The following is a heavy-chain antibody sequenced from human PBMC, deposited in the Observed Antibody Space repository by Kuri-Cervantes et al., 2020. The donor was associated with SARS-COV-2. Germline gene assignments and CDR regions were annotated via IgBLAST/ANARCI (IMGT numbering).Heavy chain of an antibody. CDR1: GFTFSSYS. J-gene: IGHJ4*02. D-gene: IGHD4-17*01. CDR2: ISSSSSYI. Sequence: GESLKISCAASGFTFSSYSMNWVRQAPGKGLEWVSSISSSSSYIYYADSVKGRFTISRDNAKNSLYLQMNSLRAEDTAVYYCARHYGDYTLPLYYFDYWGQGTLVTVSS. V-gene: IGHV3-21*01. CDR3: ARHYGDYTLPLYYFDY.